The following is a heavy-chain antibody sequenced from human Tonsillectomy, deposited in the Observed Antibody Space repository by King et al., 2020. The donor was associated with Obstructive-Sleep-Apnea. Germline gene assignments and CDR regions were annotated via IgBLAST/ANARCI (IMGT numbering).Heavy chain of an antibody. CDR2: ISDDGSNK. Sequence: VQLVESGGGVVQPGRSLRLSCAASGFTFSCHGMHWVRQAPGKGLEWVAAISDDGSNKYDADSVKGRFTISRDNSKSTLYVQMSSLRIEDTAVYHCAKGKGSGSYYHGVDVWGLGTTVTVSS. D-gene: IGHD3-10*01. J-gene: IGHJ6*02. CDR3: AKGKGSGSYYHGVDV. V-gene: IGHV3-30*18. CDR1: GFTFSCHG.